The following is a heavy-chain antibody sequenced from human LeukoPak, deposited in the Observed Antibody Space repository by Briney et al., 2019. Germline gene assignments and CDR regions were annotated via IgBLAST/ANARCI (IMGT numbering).Heavy chain of an antibody. CDR1: GDSFSSHY. D-gene: IGHD4-17*01. CDR3: ARDLITVTKGFDI. Sequence: SETLSLTCTVSGDSFSSHYWTWIRQPPGKGLEWIGYISFRGSTNYNPSLKSRVTISIDTSKNQFSLKLSSVTAADTAVYYCARDLITVTKGFDIWGQGTMVSVSS. J-gene: IGHJ3*02. V-gene: IGHV4-59*11. CDR2: ISFRGST.